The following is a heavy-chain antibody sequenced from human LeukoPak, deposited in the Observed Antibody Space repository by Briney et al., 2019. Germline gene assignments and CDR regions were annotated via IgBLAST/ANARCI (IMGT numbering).Heavy chain of an antibody. Sequence: ASVKVSCKASGYVFTDYSIHWVRQAPGQGLEWVGWINPKSGGTNSAQKFQGRVTMTRDTSITTAYMELSRLTSDDTAVYYCSRESITNWNWFDPWGQGTLVTVSS. V-gene: IGHV1-2*02. CDR3: SRESITNWNWFDP. D-gene: IGHD1-1*01. CDR1: GYVFTDYS. CDR2: INPKSGGT. J-gene: IGHJ5*02.